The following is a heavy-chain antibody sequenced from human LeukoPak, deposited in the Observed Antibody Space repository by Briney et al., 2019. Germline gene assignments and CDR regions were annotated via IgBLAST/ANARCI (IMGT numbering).Heavy chain of an antibody. J-gene: IGHJ6*03. Sequence: KPSETLSLTCTVSGGSISSYYWSWIRQPPGKGLEWIGRIYTSGSTSYNPSLKSRVTISVDTSKNQFSLKLSSVTAADTAVYYCTRGSIAYYYMDVWGKGTTVTISS. CDR1: GGSISSYY. CDR2: IYTSGST. D-gene: IGHD3-22*01. V-gene: IGHV4-4*07. CDR3: TRGSIAYYYMDV.